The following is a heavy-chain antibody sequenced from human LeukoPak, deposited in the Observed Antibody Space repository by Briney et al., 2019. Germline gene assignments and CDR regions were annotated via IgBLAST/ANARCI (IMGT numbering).Heavy chain of an antibody. J-gene: IGHJ4*02. V-gene: IGHV1-69*01. CDR2: IIPIFGTA. Sequence: GSSVKVSCKASGGTFSSYAISWVRQAPGQGLEWMGGIIPIFGTANYAQKFQGRVTITADESTSTAYMELSSLRSEDTAVYYCARGFPNVNKYYDILTGYPCYFDYWGQGTLVTVSS. D-gene: IGHD3-9*01. CDR1: GGTFSSYA. CDR3: ARGFPNVNKYYDILTGYPCYFDY.